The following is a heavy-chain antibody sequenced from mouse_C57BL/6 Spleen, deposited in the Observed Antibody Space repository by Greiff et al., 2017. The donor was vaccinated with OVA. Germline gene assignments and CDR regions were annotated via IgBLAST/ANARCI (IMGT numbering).Heavy chain of an antibody. CDR3: ARPSTAQAPFGY. V-gene: IGHV1-82*01. CDR1: GYAFSSSW. D-gene: IGHD3-2*02. CDR2: IYPGDGDT. Sequence: VQVVESGPELVKPGASVKISCKASGYAFSSSWMNWVKQRPGKGLEWIGRIYPGDGDTNYNGKFKGKATLTADKSSSTAYMQLSSLTSEDSAVYFCARPSTAQAPFGYWGQGTTLTVSS. J-gene: IGHJ2*01.